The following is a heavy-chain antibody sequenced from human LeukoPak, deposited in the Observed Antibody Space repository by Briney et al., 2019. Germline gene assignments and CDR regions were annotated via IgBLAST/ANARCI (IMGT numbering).Heavy chain of an antibody. Sequence: GTLSLTCAVSGGSISSSNWWSWVRQPPGKGLEWVSSISDDSNYIFYADSVKGRFTISRDNAKNSLYLQMNSLTAEDSAVYYCASRRGSNRPFDYWGQGTLVTVSS. D-gene: IGHD1-26*01. V-gene: IGHV3-21*01. J-gene: IGHJ4*02. CDR2: ISDDSNYI. CDR1: GGSISSSN. CDR3: ASRRGSNRPFDY.